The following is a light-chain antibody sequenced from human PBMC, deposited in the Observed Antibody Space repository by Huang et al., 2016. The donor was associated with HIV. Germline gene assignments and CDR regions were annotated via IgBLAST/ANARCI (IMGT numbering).Light chain of an antibody. CDR1: KDISNY. Sequence: DIQMTQSPSSLSASVGDRVTITCQARKDISNYLSWYQHKPGTAPKPLIFDATSLETGVPSRFSGSGSGTYFTLTIASLQPEDVATYYCQHYDDPYTFGQGTKLEIK. CDR2: DAT. CDR3: QHYDDPYT. J-gene: IGKJ2*01. V-gene: IGKV1-33*01.